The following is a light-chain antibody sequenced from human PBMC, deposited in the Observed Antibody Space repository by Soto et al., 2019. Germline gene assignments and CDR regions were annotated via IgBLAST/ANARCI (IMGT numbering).Light chain of an antibody. J-gene: IGLJ2*01. CDR2: DVT. V-gene: IGLV2-11*01. Sequence: QSVLTQPRSVSGSPGQSVTISCTGTSADVGGYDFVSWYQQLPGKAPKLMIYDVTKRPSGVPDRFSGSKSGNTASLTISGLQAEDEADYYYCSFAGSHVAFGGGTKLTVL. CDR3: CSFAGSHVA. CDR1: SADVGGYDF.